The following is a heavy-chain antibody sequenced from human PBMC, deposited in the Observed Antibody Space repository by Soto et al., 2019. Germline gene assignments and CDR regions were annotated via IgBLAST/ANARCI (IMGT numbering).Heavy chain of an antibody. D-gene: IGHD2-15*01. CDR3: TRKTPTNGMAV. V-gene: IGHV3-43*01. Sequence: GGSLRLSCVASGFTFDDYTMHWVRQVPGKGLEWVSFISYDGSGTYYADSVKGRFTISRDNSKNSLYLQMSSLRTEDTALYYCTRKTPTNGMAVWGQGTTVTVSS. J-gene: IGHJ6*02. CDR1: GFTFDDYT. CDR2: ISYDGSGT.